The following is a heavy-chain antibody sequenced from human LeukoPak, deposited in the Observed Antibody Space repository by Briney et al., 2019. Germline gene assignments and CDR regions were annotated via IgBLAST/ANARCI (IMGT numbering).Heavy chain of an antibody. CDR1: GFTFSSYA. V-gene: IGHV3-30-3*01. CDR3: ARDKDGVITRYFDY. J-gene: IGHJ4*02. Sequence: GGSLRLSCAASGFTFSSYAMHWVRQAPGKGLEWVAVISYDGSNKYYADSVKGRFTISRDNSKNTLYPQMNSLRAEDTAVYYCARDKDGVITRYFDYWGQGTLVTVSS. D-gene: IGHD3-22*01. CDR2: ISYDGSNK.